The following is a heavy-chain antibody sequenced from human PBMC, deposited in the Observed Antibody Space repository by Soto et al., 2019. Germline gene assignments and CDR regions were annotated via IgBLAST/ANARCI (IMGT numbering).Heavy chain of an antibody. CDR2: IYYSGST. J-gene: IGHJ6*02. CDR3: ARGEWELPLYYYGMDV. Sequence: KTSETLSLTCTVSGGSISSYYWSWIRQPPGKGLEWIGYIYYSGSTNYNPSRKSRVTISVDTSKNQFSLKLSSVTAADTAVYYCARGEWELPLYYYGMDVWGQGTTVTVSS. V-gene: IGHV4-59*01. CDR1: GGSISSYY. D-gene: IGHD1-26*01.